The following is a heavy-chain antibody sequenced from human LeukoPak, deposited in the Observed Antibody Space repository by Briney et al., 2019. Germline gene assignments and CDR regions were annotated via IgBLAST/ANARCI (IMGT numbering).Heavy chain of an antibody. CDR2: IRIDGSDT. D-gene: IGHD6-25*01. V-gene: IGHV3-74*01. J-gene: IGHJ5*02. Sequence: GGSLRLSCEASGFNVNSYWMHWVRQAPGKGLVWVSLIRIDGSDTDYADSVRGRFTTSRDNAKNALYLQMDSLRVEDTAIYYCARDRGEGTPLDLWGQGTLVTVSS. CDR1: GFNVNSYW. CDR3: ARDRGEGTPLDL.